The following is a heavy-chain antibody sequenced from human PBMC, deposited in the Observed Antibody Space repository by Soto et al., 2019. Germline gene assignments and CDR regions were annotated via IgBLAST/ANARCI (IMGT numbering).Heavy chain of an antibody. Sequence: QVQLQESGPGLVKPSQTLSLTCTVSGGSISSGDYYWSWIRQPPGKGLEWIGYIYYSGSTYYNPSLKSRVTISVDTSKNQFSLKLSSVTAADTAVYYCARDYFGIAAAGTSWYFDLWGRGTLVTVSS. CDR2: IYYSGST. CDR3: ARDYFGIAAAGTSWYFDL. V-gene: IGHV4-30-4*01. CDR1: GGSISSGDYY. D-gene: IGHD6-13*01. J-gene: IGHJ2*01.